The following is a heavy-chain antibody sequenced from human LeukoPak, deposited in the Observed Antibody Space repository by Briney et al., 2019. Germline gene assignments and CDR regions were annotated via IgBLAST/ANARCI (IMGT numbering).Heavy chain of an antibody. J-gene: IGHJ4*02. CDR2: IKQDESEK. Sequence: PGGSLRLSCAASGFNFNSYWMTWVRQAPGKGLEWVANIKQDESEKNYVDSVKGRFTISRDNAKDSLYLQMNSLRAEDTAVYYCAREIVQDYSDYKSYFDSWGQGALVTVSS. D-gene: IGHD4-11*01. V-gene: IGHV3-7*01. CDR3: AREIVQDYSDYKSYFDS. CDR1: GFNFNSYW.